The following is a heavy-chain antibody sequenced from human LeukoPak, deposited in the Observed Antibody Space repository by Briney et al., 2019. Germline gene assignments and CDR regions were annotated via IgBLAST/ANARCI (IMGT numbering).Heavy chain of an antibody. Sequence: GGSLSLSCAASGFTFSSYSMNWVRQAPGKGLEWVSSISSSRSYIYYADTVKGRFPISRDKAKNSLYLQMNSLRAEDTAVYYCARLFAVMDGIDYWGQGTPVTVSS. CDR3: ARLFAVMDGIDY. D-gene: IGHD2-21*01. V-gene: IGHV3-21*01. CDR2: ISSSRSYI. CDR1: GFTFSSYS. J-gene: IGHJ4*02.